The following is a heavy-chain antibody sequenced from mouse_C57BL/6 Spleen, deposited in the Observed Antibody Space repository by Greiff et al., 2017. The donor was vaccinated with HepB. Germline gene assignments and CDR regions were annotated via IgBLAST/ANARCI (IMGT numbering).Heavy chain of an antibody. J-gene: IGHJ2*01. Sequence: VKLQESGAELVRPGTSVKVSCKASGYAFTNYLIEWVKQRPGQGLEWIGVINPGSGGTNYNEKFKGKATLTADKSSSTAYMQLSSLTSEDSAVYFCAREEFALFDYWGQGTTLTVSS. V-gene: IGHV1-54*01. CDR2: INPGSGGT. CDR1: GYAFTNYL. CDR3: AREEFALFDY.